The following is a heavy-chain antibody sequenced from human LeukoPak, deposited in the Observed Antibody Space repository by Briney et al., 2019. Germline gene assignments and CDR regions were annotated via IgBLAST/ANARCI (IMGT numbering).Heavy chain of an antibody. CDR2: TSYDGSKE. V-gene: IGHV3-30*03. J-gene: IGHJ4*02. CDR3: SPTGGYDSSGYRYFDY. Sequence: GGSLRLSCVASAFTFSRYSMNWVRQAPGKGLEWVAVTSYDGSKEYYADSVKGRFTISRDNSKSTLYLQMNGLRAEDTAVYYCSPTGGYDSSGYRYFDYWGQGTLVTVSS. CDR1: AFTFSRYS. D-gene: IGHD3-22*01.